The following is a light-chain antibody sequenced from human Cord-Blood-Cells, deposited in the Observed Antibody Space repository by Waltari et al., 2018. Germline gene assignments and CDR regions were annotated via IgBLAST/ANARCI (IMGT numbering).Light chain of an antibody. CDR3: CSYAGSSTWV. V-gene: IGLV2-23*01. CDR2: EGS. CDR1: SRDVGSYNL. J-gene: IGLJ3*02. Sequence: QSALTQPASVSGSPGQSLTISCTGTSRDVGSYNLVSWYQQHPGQAPKLMIYEGSKRPSGVSNRCSGSKSGNTASLTISGLQAEDEADYYCCSYAGSSTWVFGGGTKLTVL.